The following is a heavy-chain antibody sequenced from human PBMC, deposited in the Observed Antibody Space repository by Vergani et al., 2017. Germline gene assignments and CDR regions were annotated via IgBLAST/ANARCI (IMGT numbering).Heavy chain of an antibody. J-gene: IGHJ6*02. CDR3: AKDSAPYYYYYGMDV. Sequence: VQLVESGGGVVQPGRSLRLSCAASGFTFSSYGMHWVRQAPGKGLEWVAVISYDGSNKYYAESVKGRFTITRDNSKNTLYLQMNSLRAEDTAVYYCAKDSAPYYYYYGMDVWGQGTTVIVSS. V-gene: IGHV3-30*18. CDR1: GFTFSSYG. CDR2: ISYDGSNK.